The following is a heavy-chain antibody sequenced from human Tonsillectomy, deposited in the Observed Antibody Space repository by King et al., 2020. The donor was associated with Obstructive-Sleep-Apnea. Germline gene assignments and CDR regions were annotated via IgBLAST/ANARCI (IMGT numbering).Heavy chain of an antibody. J-gene: IGHJ4*02. Sequence: VQLQQWGAGLLKPSETLSLTCAVYGGSFSGYYWTWIRQPPGKGLEWIVEINHSGSTNYHPSLKSRVTISVDTSKNQFSLKLSSVTAADTAVYYCAGGDELDYWGQGTLVTVAS. CDR1: GGSFSGYY. CDR2: INHSGST. CDR3: AGGDELDY. V-gene: IGHV4-34*01.